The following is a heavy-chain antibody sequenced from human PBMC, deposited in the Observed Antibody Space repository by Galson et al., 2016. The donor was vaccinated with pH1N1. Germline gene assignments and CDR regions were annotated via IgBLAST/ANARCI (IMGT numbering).Heavy chain of an antibody. Sequence: SLRLSCAASGFTFSSWHMDWVRQAPGEGLEWISFITYTSATIYYADSVKGRFTVTRDNAKNSLYLQMNSLRAEEPAVYYCARPGNYDGDRRGAFDLWGQGTMVTVSP. J-gene: IGHJ3*01. CDR2: ITYTSATI. CDR3: ARPGNYDGDRRGAFDL. V-gene: IGHV3-48*04. CDR1: GFTFSSWH. D-gene: IGHD4-23*01.